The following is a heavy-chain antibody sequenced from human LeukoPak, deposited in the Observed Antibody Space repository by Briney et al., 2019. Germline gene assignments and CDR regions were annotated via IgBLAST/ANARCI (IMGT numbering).Heavy chain of an antibody. CDR2: IYYSGST. D-gene: IGHD2-8*01. J-gene: IGHJ4*02. CDR1: GGSISSYY. V-gene: IGHV4-59*01. CDR3: ARDSPWLYDY. Sequence: SETLSLTCTVSGGSISSYYWSWIRQPPGKGLEWIGYIYYSGSTNYNPSLKSQVTISVDTSKNQFSLKLSSVTAADTAVYYCARDSPWLYDYWGQGTLVTVSS.